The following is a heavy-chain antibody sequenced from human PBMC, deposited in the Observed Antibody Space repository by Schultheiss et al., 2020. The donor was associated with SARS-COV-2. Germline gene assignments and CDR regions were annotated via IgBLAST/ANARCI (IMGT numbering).Heavy chain of an antibody. CDR1: GFSLSTSGVG. J-gene: IGHJ4*02. Sequence: SGPTLVKPTQTLTLTCTFSGFSLSTSGVGVGWIRQPPGKALEWLALIYWDDDKRYSPSLKTSLTITKDTSKNQVVLTMTNMDPVDTATYYCARWLLPYPFDYWGQGTLVTVSS. CDR3: ARWLLPYPFDY. D-gene: IGHD3-22*01. CDR2: IYWDDDK. V-gene: IGHV2-5*02.